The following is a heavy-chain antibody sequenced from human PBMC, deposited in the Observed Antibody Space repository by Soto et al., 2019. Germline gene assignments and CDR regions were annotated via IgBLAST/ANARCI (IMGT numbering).Heavy chain of an antibody. J-gene: IGHJ4*02. CDR1: GGSFSGYY. D-gene: IGHD3-22*01. Sequence: PSETLSLTCAVYGGSFSGYYWSWIRQPPGKGLEWIGEINHSGSTNYNPSLKSRVTISVDTSKNQFSLKLSSVTAADTAVYYCARGPEDDSSGYYGFDYWGQGTLVTVSS. CDR3: ARGPEDDSSGYYGFDY. V-gene: IGHV4-34*01. CDR2: INHSGST.